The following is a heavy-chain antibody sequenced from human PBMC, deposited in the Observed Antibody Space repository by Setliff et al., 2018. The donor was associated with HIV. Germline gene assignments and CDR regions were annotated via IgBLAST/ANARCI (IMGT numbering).Heavy chain of an antibody. D-gene: IGHD6-13*01. CDR2: IYHSGST. CDR3: ARHRDPPGSRWIYYYYYMDL. V-gene: IGHV4-38-2*01. Sequence: SETLSLTCLVSHYSISDSYYWGWIRQPPGKGLEWIGEIYHSGSTNYNPSLESRVTMSVDTSKNQVSLRLSSVTAADTAVYYCARHRDPPGSRWIYYYYYMDLWGEGTTVTVSS. J-gene: IGHJ6*03. CDR1: HYSISDSYY.